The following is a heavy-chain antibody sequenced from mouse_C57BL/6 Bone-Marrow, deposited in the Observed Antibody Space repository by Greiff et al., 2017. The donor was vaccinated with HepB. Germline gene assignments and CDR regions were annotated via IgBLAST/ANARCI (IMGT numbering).Heavy chain of an antibody. V-gene: IGHV1-50*01. CDR3: YYYGSSRDYAMDY. Sequence: QVQLQQPGAELVKPGASVKLSCKASGYTFTSYWMQWVKQRPGQGLEWIGEIDPSDSYTNYNQKFKGKATLTVDTSSSTAYMQLSSLTSEDSAVYYCYYYGSSRDYAMDYWGQGTSVTVSS. J-gene: IGHJ4*01. D-gene: IGHD1-1*01. CDR2: IDPSDSYT. CDR1: GYTFTSYW.